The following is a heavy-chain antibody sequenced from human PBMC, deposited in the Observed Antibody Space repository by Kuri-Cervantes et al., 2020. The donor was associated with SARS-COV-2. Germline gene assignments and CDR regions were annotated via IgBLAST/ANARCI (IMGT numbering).Heavy chain of an antibody. CDR1: GYTFTYRY. CDR2: ITPFNGNT. V-gene: IGHV1-45*02. D-gene: IGHD3-22*01. J-gene: IGHJ6*02. Sequence: SVKVSCKASGYTFTYRYLHWVRQAPGQALEWMGWITPFNGNTNYAQKFQDRVTITRDRSMSTAYMELSSLRSEDTAMYYCASSEYYYDSSGYHHNYYYGMDVWGRGTTVTVSS. CDR3: ASSEYYYDSSGYHHNYYYGMDV.